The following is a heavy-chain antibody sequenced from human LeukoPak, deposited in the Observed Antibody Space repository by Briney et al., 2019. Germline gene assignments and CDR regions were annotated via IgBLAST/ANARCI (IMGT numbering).Heavy chain of an antibody. Sequence: PGGSLRLSCVGSGFTFSSHEMNWIRQAPGKGLEWVSYISSTGRTKYYADSVKGRFTISRDNDKKSLYLQMSSLRAEDTAVYYCARTLIAAVGSSKNWLDPWGQGTLVSVSS. D-gene: IGHD6-13*01. J-gene: IGHJ5*02. CDR2: ISSTGRTK. CDR1: GFTFSSHE. V-gene: IGHV3-48*03. CDR3: ARTLIAAVGSSKNWLDP.